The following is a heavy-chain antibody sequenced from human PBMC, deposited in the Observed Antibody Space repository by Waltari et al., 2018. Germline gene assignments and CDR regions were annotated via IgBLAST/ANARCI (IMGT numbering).Heavy chain of an antibody. D-gene: IGHD1-26*01. J-gene: IGHJ4*02. V-gene: IGHV3-74*01. CDR3: ARGGVGAPDY. CDR1: GLTFSRYW. Sequence: EVQLVESGGGSVQPGGSLRLSCAASGLTFSRYWMHWVRQAPGKGLVWVSRIYSDGSGAIYADSVKGRFTISRDNAKNTLYLQMNSLGPEDTAVYYCARGGVGAPDYWGQGTLVTVSS. CDR2: IYSDGSGA.